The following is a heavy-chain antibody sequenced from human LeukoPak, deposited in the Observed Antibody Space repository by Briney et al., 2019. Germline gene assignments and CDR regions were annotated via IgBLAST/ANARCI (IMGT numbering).Heavy chain of an antibody. CDR3: ARGFLGPATIAAY. CDR1: GYTFTGYY. CDR2: INPNSGGT. Sequence: ASVKVSCKASGYTFTGYYMHWVRQAPGQGLEWMGWINPNSGGTNYAQKFQGWVTMTRDTSISTAYMELSRLRSDDTAVYYCARGFLGPATIAAYWGQGTLVTVSS. D-gene: IGHD2-2*02. V-gene: IGHV1-2*04. J-gene: IGHJ4*02.